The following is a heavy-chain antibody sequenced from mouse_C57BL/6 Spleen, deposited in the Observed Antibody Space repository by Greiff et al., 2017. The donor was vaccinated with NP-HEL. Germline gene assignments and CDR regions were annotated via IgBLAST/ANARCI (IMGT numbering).Heavy chain of an antibody. CDR1: GFNIKDDY. CDR2: IDPENGDT. CDR3: TTDYYGSPWFAY. J-gene: IGHJ3*01. V-gene: IGHV14-4*01. Sequence: VQLQQSGAELVRPGASVKLSCTASGFNIKDDYMHWVKQRPEQGLAWIGWIDPENGDTEYASKFQGKATITADTSSNTAYLQLSSLTSEDTAVYYCTTDYYGSPWFAYWGQGTLVTVSA. D-gene: IGHD1-1*01.